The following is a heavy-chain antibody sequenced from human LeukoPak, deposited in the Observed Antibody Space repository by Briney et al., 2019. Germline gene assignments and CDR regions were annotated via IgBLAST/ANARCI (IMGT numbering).Heavy chain of an antibody. V-gene: IGHV3-7*01. J-gene: IGHJ3*02. Sequence: GGSLRLSCAASEVTFSRYWMCWVRQAPGKGLEWVADIKQDGSEKYYVDSVKGRFTISRQNAKNSLFLQMNSLRAEDTAVYYCARHRSGGSQDDAFDIWGQGTMVTVSS. CDR3: ARHRSGGSQDDAFDI. D-gene: IGHD2-15*01. CDR2: IKQDGSEK. CDR1: EVTFSRYW.